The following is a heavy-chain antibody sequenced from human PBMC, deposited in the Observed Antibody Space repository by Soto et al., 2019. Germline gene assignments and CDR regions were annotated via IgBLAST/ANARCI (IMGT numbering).Heavy chain of an antibody. V-gene: IGHV3-7*04. CDR3: ARASH. J-gene: IGHJ4*02. CDR1: GFTLSSEW. CDR2: INQDGSEK. Sequence: PGGSLRLSCVVSGFTLSSEWMSWVRQAPGKGLEWVANINQDGSEKNYVDSVKGRFTISRDNAKNSLYLQMNSLRAEDTAVYYCARASHWGQGTLVTVSP.